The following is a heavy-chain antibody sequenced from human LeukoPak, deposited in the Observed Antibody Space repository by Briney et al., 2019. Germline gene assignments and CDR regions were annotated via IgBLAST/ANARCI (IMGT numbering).Heavy chain of an antibody. CDR1: GYTFTSYG. J-gene: IGHJ5*02. Sequence: ASVKVSCKASGYTFTSYGISWVRQAPGQGLEWMGWISAYNGNTNYAQKLQSRVTMTTDTSTSTAYMELRSLGSDDTAVYYCARDFGGSTSSWFDPWGQGTLVTVSS. V-gene: IGHV1-18*01. CDR3: ARDFGGSTSSWFDP. D-gene: IGHD3-16*01. CDR2: ISAYNGNT.